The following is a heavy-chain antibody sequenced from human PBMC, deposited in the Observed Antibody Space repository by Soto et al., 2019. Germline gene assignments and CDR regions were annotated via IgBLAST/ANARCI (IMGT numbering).Heavy chain of an antibody. V-gene: IGHV4-34*01. CDR2: INHSGST. Sequence: PSETLSLTCTVSGGSISSYYWSWIRQPPGKGLEWIGEINHSGSTNYNPSLKSRVTISVDTSKNQFSLKLSSVTAADTAVYYCARGRIFNYYFDYWGEGTTVTVYS. CDR3: ARGRIFNYYFDY. CDR1: GGSISSYY. J-gene: IGHJ4*02.